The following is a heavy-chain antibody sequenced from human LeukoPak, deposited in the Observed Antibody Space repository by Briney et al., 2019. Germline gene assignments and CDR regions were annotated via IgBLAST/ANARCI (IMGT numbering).Heavy chain of an antibody. V-gene: IGHV3-23*01. Sequence: PGGSLRLSCAASGFTFSSYSMNWVRQAPGKGLEWVSAISGSGGSTYYADSVKGRFTISRDNSKNTLYLQMNSLRAEDTAVYYCAKDHGIFGVVPGSWGQGTLVTVSS. CDR3: AKDHGIFGVVPGS. D-gene: IGHD3-3*01. CDR1: GFTFSSYS. CDR2: ISGSGGST. J-gene: IGHJ5*02.